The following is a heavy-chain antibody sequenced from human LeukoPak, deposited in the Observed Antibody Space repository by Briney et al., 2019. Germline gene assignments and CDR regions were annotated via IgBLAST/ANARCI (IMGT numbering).Heavy chain of an antibody. CDR3: ARQRAGFTVTTSDY. D-gene: IGHD4-17*01. J-gene: IGHJ4*02. CDR1: GFTFDRND. V-gene: IGHV3-23*01. CDR2: FSDSGAYK. Sequence: GGSLRLSCAASGFTFDRNDMSWVRQAPGKGLEWVSAFSDSGAYKHYADSVRGRFTISRDNAKNSLYLQMNSLRAEDTAVYYCARQRAGFTVTTSDYWGQGTLVTVSS.